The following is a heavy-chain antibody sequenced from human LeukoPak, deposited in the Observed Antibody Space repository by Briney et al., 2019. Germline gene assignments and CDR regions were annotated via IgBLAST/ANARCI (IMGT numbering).Heavy chain of an antibody. CDR3: ARDAYYYDSGDYYSWFDP. CDR2: ASDSGTT. V-gene: IGHV3-23*01. D-gene: IGHD3-22*01. CDR1: GFTFSTYA. Sequence: GGSLRLSCVASGFTFSTYAMSWVRQAPGKGLECVSSASDSGTTYYADSVKGRFTVSRDNSKNTLYLQMSSLRVEDTAVYYCARDAYYYDSGDYYSWFDPWGQGTLVTVSS. J-gene: IGHJ5*02.